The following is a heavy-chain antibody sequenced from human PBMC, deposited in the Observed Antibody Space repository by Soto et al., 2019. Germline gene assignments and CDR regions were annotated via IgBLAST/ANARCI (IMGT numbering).Heavy chain of an antibody. CDR3: ARDRGNYDFWSGYYLGDYYYGMDV. D-gene: IGHD3-3*01. J-gene: IGHJ6*02. CDR1: GFTFSSYS. CDR2: ISSSSSYI. Sequence: KPGGSLRLSCAASGFTFSSYSMNWVRQAQGKGLEWVSSISSSSSYIYYADSVKGRYTISRDNAKNSLYLQMNSLRAEDTAVYYCARDRGNYDFWSGYYLGDYYYGMDVWGQGTTVTVSS. V-gene: IGHV3-21*01.